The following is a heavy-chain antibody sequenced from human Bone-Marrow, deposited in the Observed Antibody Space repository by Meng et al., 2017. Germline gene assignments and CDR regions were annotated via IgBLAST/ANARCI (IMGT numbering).Heavy chain of an antibody. V-gene: IGHV4-59*12. J-gene: IGHJ3*02. CDR1: GGSISNYY. CDR2: IYYTGST. Sequence: SETLSLTCTVPGGSISNYYWSWIRQPPGKGLEWIGYIYYTGSTNQNPSLKSRVTISLDTSKSQFSLKLRSVTAADTAVYYCARMGREADRSLDAFDMWGHGTMVTVSS. CDR3: ARMGREADRSLDAFDM. D-gene: IGHD3-10*01.